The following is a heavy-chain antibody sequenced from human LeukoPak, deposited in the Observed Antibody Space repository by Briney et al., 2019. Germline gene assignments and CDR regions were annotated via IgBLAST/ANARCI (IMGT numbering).Heavy chain of an antibody. V-gene: IGHV4-59*01. J-gene: IGHJ4*02. Sequence: PSETLSLTCTVSGGSISTYYWSWIRQPPGKGLEWIGYIYYSGSTNYNPSLKSRVTTSVDTSKNQFSLKLSSVTAADTAVYYCARVGYYYGSSGYHYFFDYWGQGTLVTVSS. CDR2: IYYSGST. CDR3: ARVGYYYGSSGYHYFFDY. CDR1: GGSISTYY. D-gene: IGHD3-22*01.